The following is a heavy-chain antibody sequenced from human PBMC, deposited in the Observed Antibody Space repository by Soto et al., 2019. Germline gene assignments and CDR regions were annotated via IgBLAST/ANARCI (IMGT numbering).Heavy chain of an antibody. V-gene: IGHV3-73*01. CDR3: ARLWSEREPNFDY. D-gene: IGHD1-26*01. CDR2: IRSKANSYAT. CDR1: GYTFSDSA. Sequence: GGSLRLSCAASGYTFSDSAMHWVRQASGKGLEWVGRIRSKANSYATVYAASVKGRFTISRDDSKNTAYLQMNSLKTEDTAVYYCARLWSEREPNFDYWGQGTLVTVSS. J-gene: IGHJ4*02.